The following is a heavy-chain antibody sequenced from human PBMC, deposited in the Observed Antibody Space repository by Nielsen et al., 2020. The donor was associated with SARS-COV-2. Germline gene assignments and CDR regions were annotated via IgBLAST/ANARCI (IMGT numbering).Heavy chain of an antibody. D-gene: IGHD2-2*01. Sequence: GGSLRLSCAASGFTFSSYGMHWVRQAPGKGLEWVAVIWYDGSNKYYADSVKGRFTISRDNSKNTLYLQMNSLRAEDTAVYYCATGRDIVVVPAAPEDYGMDVWGQGTTVTVSS. J-gene: IGHJ6*02. CDR3: ATGRDIVVVPAAPEDYGMDV. CDR1: GFTFSSYG. V-gene: IGHV3-33*01. CDR2: IWYDGSNK.